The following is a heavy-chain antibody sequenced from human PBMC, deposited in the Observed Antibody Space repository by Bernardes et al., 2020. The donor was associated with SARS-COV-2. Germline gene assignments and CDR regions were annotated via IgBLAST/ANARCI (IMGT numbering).Heavy chain of an antibody. J-gene: IGHJ5*02. Sequence: SETLSLTCTVSGGSISSYYWIWIRQPPGKGLEWIGYIYYSGSTNYNPSLKSRVTISVYTSKNQFSLKLSSVTAADTAVYYWARLNYGDYWGWFDPWGQGTLVTVSS. D-gene: IGHD4-17*01. CDR1: GGSISSYY. V-gene: IGHV4-59*08. CDR3: ARLNYGDYWGWFDP. CDR2: IYYSGST.